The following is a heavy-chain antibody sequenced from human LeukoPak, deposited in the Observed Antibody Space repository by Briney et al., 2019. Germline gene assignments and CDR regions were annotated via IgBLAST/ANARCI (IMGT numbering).Heavy chain of an antibody. Sequence: ASVKVSCKASGYTVTGHYLHWVRQAPDQGLEWMGWINPNSGVTNYAQKFQGRVTMTRDTSINTAYMELHSLTSDDTAMYYCAKDAYSGFSSSYNMDSWGQGTLVTVSS. V-gene: IGHV1-2*02. CDR1: GYTVTGHY. CDR3: AKDAYSGFSSSYNMDS. CDR2: INPNSGVT. J-gene: IGHJ4*02. D-gene: IGHD5-18*01.